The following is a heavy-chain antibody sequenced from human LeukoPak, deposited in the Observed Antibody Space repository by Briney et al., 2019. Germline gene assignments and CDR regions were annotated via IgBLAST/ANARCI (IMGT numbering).Heavy chain of an antibody. D-gene: IGHD3/OR15-3a*01. CDR2: TCHRSGWGS. V-gene: IGHV6-1*01. J-gene: IGHJ4*02. CDR1: GDSVSSNRAC. Sequence: SQTLSLTCAISGDSVSSNRACWTWIRQFPSSGLEWLGRTCHRSGWGSDYAPSLKSRISVSADTSKNQFSLQLSSVTPEDTAVYYCAREGDWAGTAYWGQGTLVAVSA. CDR3: AREGDWAGTAY.